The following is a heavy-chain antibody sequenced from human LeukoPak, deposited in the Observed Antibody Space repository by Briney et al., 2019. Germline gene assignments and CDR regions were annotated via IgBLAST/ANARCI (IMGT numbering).Heavy chain of an antibody. CDR1: GGTFSSYA. CDR2: IIPNSGGP. D-gene: IGHD2-15*01. J-gene: IGHJ5*02. Sequence: ASVNVSCKASGGTFSSYAISWGRQAPGQGLEWMGRIIPNSGGPNYAQKFQDMFTMNRETTISTAYMELSRLRSDDTAVYYCARGGYCTGGSCYTSWFDPWGQGTMLTVSS. V-gene: IGHV1-2*02. CDR3: ARGGYCTGGSCYTSWFDP.